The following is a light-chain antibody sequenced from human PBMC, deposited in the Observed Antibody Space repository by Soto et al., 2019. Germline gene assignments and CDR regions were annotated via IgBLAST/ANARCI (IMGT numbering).Light chain of an antibody. CDR2: GAS. V-gene: IGKV1-39*01. CDR3: QQTFNSPPWT. Sequence: DIQMTQSPSSLSASVGDTVTITCRASQNIVIYLNWYQQKPGTAPKVLISGASNLQRGVPSRFSGSGSGTDFTLTINNLQPEDFASYFCQQTFNSPPWTFGQGTKVDVK. CDR1: QNIVIY. J-gene: IGKJ1*01.